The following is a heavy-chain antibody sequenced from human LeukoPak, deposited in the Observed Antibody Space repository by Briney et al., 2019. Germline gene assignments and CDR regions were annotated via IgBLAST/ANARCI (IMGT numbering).Heavy chain of an antibody. V-gene: IGHV3-74*01. Sequence: PGGSLRLSCAASGFTFSSYWMHWVRQAPGKGLVWVSRINSDGSSTSYADSVKGRFTISRDNSKNTLYLQMNSLRAEDTAVYYCAKVNPGWNSFDYWGQGTLVTVSS. CDR2: INSDGSST. D-gene: IGHD3-3*01. J-gene: IGHJ4*02. CDR3: AKVNPGWNSFDY. CDR1: GFTFSSYW.